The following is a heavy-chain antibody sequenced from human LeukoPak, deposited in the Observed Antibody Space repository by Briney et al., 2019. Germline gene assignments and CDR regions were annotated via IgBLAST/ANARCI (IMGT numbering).Heavy chain of an antibody. D-gene: IGHD6-19*01. CDR2: IYYSGST. CDR3: ARGRLARSPYFDY. Sequence: SETLSLTCAVYGSSFSSYYWSWIRQPPGKGLEWIGYIYYSGSTDYNPSLKSRVTISVDTSKNQFSLKLSSVTAADTAVYYCARGRLARSPYFDYWGQGTLVTVSS. V-gene: IGHV4-59*01. CDR1: GSSFSSYY. J-gene: IGHJ4*02.